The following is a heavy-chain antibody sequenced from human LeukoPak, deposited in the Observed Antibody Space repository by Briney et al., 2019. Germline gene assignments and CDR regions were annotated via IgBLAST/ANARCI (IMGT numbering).Heavy chain of an antibody. CDR1: GVSFSTYA. CDR3: ARAGNIRLDY. V-gene: IGHV3-23*01. D-gene: IGHD1/OR15-1a*01. Sequence: PGGSLRLSCASSGVSFSTYAMSWFRQAPGKGLEWVSGISGRDGSTYYADSVKGRFTISRDNSKNTLYLQMNSLRAEDTAVYYCARAGNIRLDYWGQGTLVTVSS. J-gene: IGHJ4*02. CDR2: ISGRDGST.